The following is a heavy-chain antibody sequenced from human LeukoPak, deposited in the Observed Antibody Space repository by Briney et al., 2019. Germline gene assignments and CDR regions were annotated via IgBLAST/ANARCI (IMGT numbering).Heavy chain of an antibody. Sequence: SETLSLTCTVSGGSISSYNSYWGWIRQPPGKGLEWIGSMYYSGSTYYNPSLKSRVTISVDTSKNQFSLKLTSVTAADTAVYYCAREVYCGGVSCYRGDYWGQGILVTVSS. CDR3: AREVYCGGVSCYRGDY. CDR2: MYYSGST. J-gene: IGHJ4*02. V-gene: IGHV4-39*02. D-gene: IGHD2-15*01. CDR1: GGSISSYNSY.